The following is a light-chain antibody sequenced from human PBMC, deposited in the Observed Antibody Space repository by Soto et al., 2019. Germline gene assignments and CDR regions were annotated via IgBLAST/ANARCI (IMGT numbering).Light chain of an antibody. CDR2: DAS. CDR1: QSISSW. J-gene: IGKJ2*01. CDR3: QQYNSYSQYT. V-gene: IGKV1-5*01. Sequence: DIQITQSPSTLSASVGDRVTITCRASQSISSWLAWYQQKPGKAPKLLIYDASSLESGVPSRFSGSGSGTEFTLTISSLKPDDFATYYCQQYNSYSQYTFGQGTKVDIK.